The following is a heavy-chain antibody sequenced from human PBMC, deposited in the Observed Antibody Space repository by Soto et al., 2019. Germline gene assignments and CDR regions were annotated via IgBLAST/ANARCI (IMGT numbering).Heavy chain of an antibody. CDR2: ISSSSSYI. CDR3: ARPYGDYEYYYYMDV. Sequence: GGSLRLSCAASGFTFSSYSMNWVRQAPGKGLEWVSSISSSSSYIYYADSVKGRFTISRDNAKNSLYLQMNSLRAEDTAVYYCARPYGDYEYYYYMDVWGKGTTVTVSS. CDR1: GFTFSSYS. D-gene: IGHD4-17*01. V-gene: IGHV3-21*01. J-gene: IGHJ6*03.